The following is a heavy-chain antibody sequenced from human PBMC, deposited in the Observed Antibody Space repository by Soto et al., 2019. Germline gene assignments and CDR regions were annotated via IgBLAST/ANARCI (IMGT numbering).Heavy chain of an antibody. CDR3: ARVVAATNYYYYGMDV. CDR1: GGTFSSYA. Sequence: QVQLVQSGAEVKKPGSSVKVSCTASGGTFSSYAISWVRQAPGQGLEWMGGIIPIFGTANYAQKFQGRVTITADESTSSAYMELSSLRSEDTAVYYCARVVAATNYYYYGMDVWGQGTTVTVSS. V-gene: IGHV1-69*01. D-gene: IGHD2-15*01. J-gene: IGHJ6*02. CDR2: IIPIFGTA.